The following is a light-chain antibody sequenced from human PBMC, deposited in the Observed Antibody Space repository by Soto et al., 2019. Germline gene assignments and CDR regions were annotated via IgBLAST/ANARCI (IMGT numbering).Light chain of an antibody. CDR1: QSISSW. V-gene: IGKV1-5*03. CDR3: QQYNSYSPYT. J-gene: IGKJ2*01. Sequence: DIQMTQSPSTLSASVGDRVTITCRASQSISSWLAWYQQKPGKAPKLLIYKASILESRVPSRFSCSGSGTEFTLTISSLQPDYFATYYCQQYNSYSPYTFGQGTKLQIK. CDR2: KAS.